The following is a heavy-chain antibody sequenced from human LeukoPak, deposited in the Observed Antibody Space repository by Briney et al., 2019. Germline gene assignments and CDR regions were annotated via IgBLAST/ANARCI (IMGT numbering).Heavy chain of an antibody. J-gene: IGHJ4*02. CDR2: INHSGST. CDR3: ARGLGANYY. Sequence: PSETLSLTCAVYGGSFSGYYWSWIRQPPGKGLEWIGEINHSGSTNYNPSLKSRVTISVDTSKNQFSLKLSSVTAADTAVYYCARGLGANYYWGQGTLVTVSS. D-gene: IGHD3-16*01. CDR1: GGSFSGYY. V-gene: IGHV4-34*01.